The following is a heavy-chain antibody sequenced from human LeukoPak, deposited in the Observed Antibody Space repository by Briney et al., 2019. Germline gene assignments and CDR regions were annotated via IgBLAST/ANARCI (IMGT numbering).Heavy chain of an antibody. CDR1: GGTFSSYA. Sequence: SVKVSCKASGGTFSSYAISWVRQAPGQGLEWMGRIIPILGIANYAQKFQGRVTITADKSTSTAYMELRSLRSDDTAVYYCARDPFWSGDLDYWGQGTLVTVSS. V-gene: IGHV1-69*04. CDR2: IIPILGIA. CDR3: ARDPFWSGDLDY. J-gene: IGHJ4*02. D-gene: IGHD3-3*01.